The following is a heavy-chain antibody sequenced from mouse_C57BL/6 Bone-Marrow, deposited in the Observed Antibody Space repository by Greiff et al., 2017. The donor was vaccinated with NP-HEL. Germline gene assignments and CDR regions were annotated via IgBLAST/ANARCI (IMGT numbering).Heavy chain of an antibody. CDR3: VNPYFDV. CDR1: GFSFNTYA. V-gene: IGHV10-1*01. Sequence: GGGLVQPKGSLKLSCAASGFSFNTYAMNWVRQAPGKGLEWAARIRSKSNNYATYYADSVKDRFTISRDDSESMLYLQMNNVKTEDTAMYYCVNPYFDVWGTGTTVTVSS. CDR2: IRSKSNNYAT. J-gene: IGHJ1*03.